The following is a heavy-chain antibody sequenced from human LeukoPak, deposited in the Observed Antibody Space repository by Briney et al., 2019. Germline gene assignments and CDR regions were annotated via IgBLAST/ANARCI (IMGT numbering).Heavy chain of an antibody. D-gene: IGHD3-3*01. J-gene: IGHJ2*01. Sequence: SETLSLTCTVSGGSISSYYWSWIRQHPGKGLEWIGYIYYSGSTNYNPSLKSRVTISVDTSKNQFSLKLSSVTAADTAVYYCARDMAPYDFWSGYYGVDWYFDLWGRGTLVTVSS. CDR3: ARDMAPYDFWSGYYGVDWYFDL. V-gene: IGHV4-59*01. CDR1: GGSISSYY. CDR2: IYYSGST.